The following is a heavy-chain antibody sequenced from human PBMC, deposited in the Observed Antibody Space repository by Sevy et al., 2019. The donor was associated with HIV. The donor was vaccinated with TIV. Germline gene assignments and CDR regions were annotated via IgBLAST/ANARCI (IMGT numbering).Heavy chain of an antibody. Sequence: GESLKISCAASGFTFSSYAMHWVRQAPGKGLEWVAVISYDGSNKYYAGSVKGRFTISRDNSKNTLYLQMNSLRAEDTAVYYCARDIVVVPAASYYYYGMDVWGQGTTVTVSS. CDR1: GFTFSSYA. D-gene: IGHD2-2*01. CDR2: ISYDGSNK. J-gene: IGHJ6*02. CDR3: ARDIVVVPAASYYYYGMDV. V-gene: IGHV3-30*04.